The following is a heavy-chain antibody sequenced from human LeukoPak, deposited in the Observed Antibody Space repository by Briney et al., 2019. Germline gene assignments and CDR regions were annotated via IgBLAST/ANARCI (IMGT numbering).Heavy chain of an antibody. J-gene: IGHJ4*02. D-gene: IGHD1-26*01. V-gene: IGHV5-51*01. CDR2: IYPGGSET. CDR3: ARQGSTGSYSAY. CDR1: GYSFTSYW. Sequence: GESLKISCKGSGYSFTSYWIGWVRQMPGKGLEWMGIIYPGGSETRYSPSFQGQVTISADKSISTAYLQWRSLKASDTAIYFCARQGSTGSYSAYWGQGTLVTVSS.